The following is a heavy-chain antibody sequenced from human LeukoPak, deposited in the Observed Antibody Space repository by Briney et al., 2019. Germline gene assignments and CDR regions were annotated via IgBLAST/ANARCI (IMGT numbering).Heavy chain of an antibody. Sequence: SGGSLRLSCAASGFPFSGWWMLRVRQGPGEGLVWVSRIESDGSSTYYADSVKGRFTISRDNAKNTLYLQMNSLRAEDTAVYFCARDYHGSPDYWGQGTLVTVSS. V-gene: IGHV3-74*01. D-gene: IGHD3-10*01. CDR1: GFPFSGWW. CDR2: IESDGSST. J-gene: IGHJ4*02. CDR3: ARDYHGSPDY.